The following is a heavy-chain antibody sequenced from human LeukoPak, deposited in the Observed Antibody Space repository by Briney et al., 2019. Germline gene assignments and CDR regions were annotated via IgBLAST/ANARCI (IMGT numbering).Heavy chain of an antibody. CDR2: ISSDGIIT. CDR1: GFTFSTYW. Sequence: GGSLRLSCAASGFTFSTYWMHWVRHAPGKGLVWVSRISSDGIITTYADSVKGRFTISRDNAKNTLYLQMDSLGVEDTAVYYCARRYDNSGYYDFWGQGTLVTVSS. CDR3: ARRYDNSGYYDF. V-gene: IGHV3-74*03. J-gene: IGHJ4*02. D-gene: IGHD3-22*01.